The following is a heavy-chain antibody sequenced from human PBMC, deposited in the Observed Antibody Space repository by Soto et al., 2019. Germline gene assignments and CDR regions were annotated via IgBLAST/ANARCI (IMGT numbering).Heavy chain of an antibody. D-gene: IGHD3-10*01. CDR1: GGSFSGYY. Sequence: KTSETLSLTCAVYGGSFSGYYWSWIRQPPGKGLEWIGEINHSGSTNYNPSLKSRVTISVDTSKNQFSLKLSSVTAADTAVYYCARGENVLLWFGEPSHYGMDVWGQGTTVTVSS. CDR3: ARGENVLLWFGEPSHYGMDV. J-gene: IGHJ6*02. CDR2: INHSGST. V-gene: IGHV4-34*01.